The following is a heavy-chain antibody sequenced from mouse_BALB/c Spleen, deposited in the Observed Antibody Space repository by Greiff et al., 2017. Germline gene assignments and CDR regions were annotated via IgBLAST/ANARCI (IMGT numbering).Heavy chain of an antibody. J-gene: IGHJ4*01. CDR3: SRRITTAMDD. D-gene: IGHD2-4*01. CDR2: IDPANGNT. V-gene: IGHV14-3*02. Sequence: EVKLEESGAELVKPGASVKLSCTASGFNIKDTYMHWVKQRPEQGLEWIGRIDPANGNTKYDPKFQGKATITADTSSNTAYLQLSSLTSEDTAVYYCSRRITTAMDDWGQGTSVTVSS. CDR1: GFNIKDTY.